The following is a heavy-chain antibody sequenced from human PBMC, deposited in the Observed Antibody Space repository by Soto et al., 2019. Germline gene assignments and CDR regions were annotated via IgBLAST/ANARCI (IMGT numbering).Heavy chain of an antibody. Sequence: ASVKVSCKASGYTFTSYGISWVRQAPGQGLEWMGWISAYNGNTNYAQKLQGRVTMTTDTSTSTAYMELRSLRSDDTAVYYCARVVAAAGTVDAFDIWGQGTMVTVSS. CDR3: ARVVAAAGTVDAFDI. V-gene: IGHV1-18*01. CDR1: GYTFTSYG. D-gene: IGHD6-13*01. CDR2: ISAYNGNT. J-gene: IGHJ3*02.